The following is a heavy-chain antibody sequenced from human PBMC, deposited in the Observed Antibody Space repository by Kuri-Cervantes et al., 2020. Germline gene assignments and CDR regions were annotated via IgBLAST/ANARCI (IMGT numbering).Heavy chain of an antibody. CDR3: TTDGRWKAYYYYMDV. Sequence: ETLSLTCAASGFTFSSYEMNWVRQAPGKGLEWVGRIKSKTDGGTIDYAAPVKGRFIISRDDSDNTVCLQMNSLRTEDTAVYYCTTDGRWKAYYYYMDVWGKGTTVTVSS. V-gene: IGHV3-15*01. CDR1: GFTFSSYE. CDR2: IKSKTDGGTI. D-gene: IGHD1-1*01. J-gene: IGHJ6*03.